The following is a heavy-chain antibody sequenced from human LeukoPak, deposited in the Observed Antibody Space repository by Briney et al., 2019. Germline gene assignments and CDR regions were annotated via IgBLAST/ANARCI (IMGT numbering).Heavy chain of an antibody. CDR3: AKDSSSWSFRPYYFDY. V-gene: IGHV3-23*01. Sequence: GGSLRLSCAASGFTFSSYAMSWVRQAPGKGLEWVSAISGSGGSTYYADSVKGRFTISRDNSKNTLYLQMNSLRAEDTAVYYCAKDSSSWSFRPYYFDYWGQGTLVTVSS. CDR2: ISGSGGST. CDR1: GFTFSSYA. D-gene: IGHD6-13*01. J-gene: IGHJ4*02.